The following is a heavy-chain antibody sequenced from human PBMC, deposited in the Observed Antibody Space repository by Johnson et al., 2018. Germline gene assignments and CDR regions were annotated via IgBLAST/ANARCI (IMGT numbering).Heavy chain of an antibody. CDR1: GFTLGDYA. CDR3: ARPPGYRDSSGYYA. Sequence: EVELVESGGGVVHSGRSLRLCCAASGFTLGDYAMYWVRQTPGKGLEWVSGVSAKSTNIGYADSVKGRFTISTDNSKNTLYLQMTSLRAEDTAVYYCARPPGYRDSSGYYAWGQGTLVTVSS. V-gene: IGHV3-9*01. J-gene: IGHJ1*01. CDR2: VSAKSTNI. D-gene: IGHD3-22*01.